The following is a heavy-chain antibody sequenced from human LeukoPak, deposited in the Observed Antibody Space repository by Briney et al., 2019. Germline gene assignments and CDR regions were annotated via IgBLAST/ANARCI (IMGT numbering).Heavy chain of an antibody. CDR1: GFTFSSYA. D-gene: IGHD2-2*01. CDR3: ARDLVKYQLLWGAFDI. CDR2: ISYDGSNK. Sequence: PGRSLRLSCAASGFTFSSYAMHWVRQGPGKGLEWVAVISYDGSNKYYADSVKGRFTISRDNSKNTLYLQMNSLRAEDTAVYYCARDLVKYQLLWGAFDIWGQGTMVTVSS. J-gene: IGHJ3*02. V-gene: IGHV3-30-3*01.